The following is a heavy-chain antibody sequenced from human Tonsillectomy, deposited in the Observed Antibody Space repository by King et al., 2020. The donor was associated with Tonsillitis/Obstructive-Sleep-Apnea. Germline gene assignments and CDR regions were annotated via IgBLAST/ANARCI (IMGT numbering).Heavy chain of an antibody. CDR1: GFTFTSYG. D-gene: IGHD6-13*01. CDR3: ARGRDDRQQLESFDY. Sequence: VQLVQSGGGVVQPGRSLRLSCAASGFTFTSYGMHWVRQAPGKGLEWVAGIWYDGSKKYYADSVKGRFIISRDNSKNTLYLQMNSLRAEDTAVYYCARGRDDRQQLESFDYWGQGTLVTVSS. V-gene: IGHV3-33*01. J-gene: IGHJ4*02. CDR2: IWYDGSKK.